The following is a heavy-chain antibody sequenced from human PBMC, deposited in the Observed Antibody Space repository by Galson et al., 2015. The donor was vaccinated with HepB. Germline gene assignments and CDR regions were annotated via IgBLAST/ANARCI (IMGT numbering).Heavy chain of an antibody. Sequence: SLRLSCAASGFTFSRYGMHWVRQAPGKGLEWVAVIWADGSNKYYADSVKGRFIISRDNSKNALYLQMNSLRAEDTAVYYCAREMVGGSYPILDYWGQGTLVTASS. D-gene: IGHD1-26*01. V-gene: IGHV3-33*01. CDR3: AREMVGGSYPILDY. CDR2: IWADGSNK. J-gene: IGHJ4*02. CDR1: GFTFSRYG.